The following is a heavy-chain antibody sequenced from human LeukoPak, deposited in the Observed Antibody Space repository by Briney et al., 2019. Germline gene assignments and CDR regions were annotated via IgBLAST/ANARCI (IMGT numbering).Heavy chain of an antibody. V-gene: IGHV3-23*01. CDR2: ISGSGGST. Sequence: GGSLRLSCAASGFTFSSYAMSWVRQAPGKGLEWVSAISGSGGSTYYADSVKDRFTISRDNSKNTLYLQMNSLRAEDTAVYYCAITPYYYGSGSDDFDYWGQGTLVTVSS. J-gene: IGHJ4*02. D-gene: IGHD3-10*01. CDR3: AITPYYYGSGSDDFDY. CDR1: GFTFSSYA.